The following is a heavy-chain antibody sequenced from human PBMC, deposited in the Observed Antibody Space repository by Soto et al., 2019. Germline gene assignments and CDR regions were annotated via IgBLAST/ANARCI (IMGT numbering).Heavy chain of an antibody. CDR2: IYSGGST. CDR1: VFTFSSNY. D-gene: IGHD6-25*01. J-gene: IGHJ4*02. V-gene: IGHV3-53*01. Sequence: GSLRLSCAASVFTFSSNYMSWVRQAPGKGLEWVSVIYSGGSTYYADSVKVRFTISRDNSKNTLYLQMNSLRAEGTAVYYCARGAAAQLWGQGTLVTVSA. CDR3: ARGAAAQL.